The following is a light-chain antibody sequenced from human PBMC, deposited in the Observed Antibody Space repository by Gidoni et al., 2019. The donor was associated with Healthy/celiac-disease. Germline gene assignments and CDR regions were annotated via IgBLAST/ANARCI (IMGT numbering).Light chain of an antibody. CDR3: QQYNSYPYT. CDR2: KAY. J-gene: IGKJ2*01. V-gene: IGKV1-5*03. Sequence: DIQMTQSPSTLSASVGDRVTITCRASQSISSWLAWYQQKPGKAPKLLIYKAYSLESGVPSRFSGSGSGTEFTLTISSLQPDDFAIYYCQQYNSYPYTFGQGTKLEIK. CDR1: QSISSW.